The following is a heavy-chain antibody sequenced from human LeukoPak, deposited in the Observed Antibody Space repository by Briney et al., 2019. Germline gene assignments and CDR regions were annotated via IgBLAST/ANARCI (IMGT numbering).Heavy chain of an antibody. J-gene: IGHJ5*02. Sequence: GGSLRLSCAASGITLGNNWMHWVRHGPGKGLVWISRINSDGGGAIYADSVKGRFTVSRDNAKNTLYLQMNSLRAEDTAVYYCVRDVPHNWFDTWGQGTLVTVSS. CDR3: VRDVPHNWFDT. V-gene: IGHV3-74*01. CDR1: GITLGNNW. CDR2: INSDGGGA.